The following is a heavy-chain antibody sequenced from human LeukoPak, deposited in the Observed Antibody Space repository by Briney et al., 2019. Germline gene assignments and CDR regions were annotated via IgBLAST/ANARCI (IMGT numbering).Heavy chain of an antibody. D-gene: IGHD1-26*01. CDR3: AKDLDSGSYHDAFDI. CDR2: IYSGGST. Sequence: PGGSLRLSCAASGFTVSSNYMSWVRQAPGKGLEWVSVIYSGGSTYYADSVKGRFTISRDNSKNTLYLQMNSLRAEDTAVYYCAKDLDSGSYHDAFDIWGQGTMVTVSS. V-gene: IGHV3-53*01. CDR1: GFTVSSNY. J-gene: IGHJ3*02.